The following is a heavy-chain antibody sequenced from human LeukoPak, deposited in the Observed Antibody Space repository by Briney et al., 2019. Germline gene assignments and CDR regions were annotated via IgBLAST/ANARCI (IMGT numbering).Heavy chain of an antibody. CDR2: MNPNSGNT. J-gene: IGHJ3*02. V-gene: IGHV1-8*03. CDR3: ARARNVRWKPNDAFDI. CDR1: GYTFTSYD. Sequence: GASVKVSCKASGYTFTSYDINWVRQATGQGLEWMGWMNPNSGNTGYAQKFQGRVTITRNTSISTAYMELSSLRSEDTAVYYCARARNVRWKPNDAFDIWGQGTMVTVSS. D-gene: IGHD4-23*01.